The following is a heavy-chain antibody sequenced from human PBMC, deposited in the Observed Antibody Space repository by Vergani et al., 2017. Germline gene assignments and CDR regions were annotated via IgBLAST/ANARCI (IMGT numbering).Heavy chain of an antibody. D-gene: IGHD6-19*01. CDR2: IFSNDEK. Sequence: QVTLKESGPVLVKPTETLTLTCTVSGFSLSNARMGVSWIRQPPGKALEWLAHIFSNDEKSYSTSLKSRLTISKDTSKSQVVLTMTNMDPLDTATYYCARKISGGNAFDIWGQGKMVTVSS. CDR3: ARKISGGNAFDI. V-gene: IGHV2-26*01. J-gene: IGHJ3*02. CDR1: GFSLSNARMG.